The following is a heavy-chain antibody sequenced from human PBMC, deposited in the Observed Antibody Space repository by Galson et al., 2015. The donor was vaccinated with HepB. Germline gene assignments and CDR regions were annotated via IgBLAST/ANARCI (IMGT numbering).Heavy chain of an antibody. Sequence: SVKVSCKASGGTFSSYTISWVRQAPGQGLEWMGRIIPILGIANYARKFQGRVTITADKSTSTAYMELSSLRSEDTAVYYCARAHSGGPTGITMVRGVPNWFDPWGQGTLVTVSS. CDR2: IIPILGIA. V-gene: IGHV1-69*02. J-gene: IGHJ5*02. D-gene: IGHD3-10*01. CDR1: GGTFSSYT. CDR3: ARAHSGGPTGITMVRGVPNWFDP.